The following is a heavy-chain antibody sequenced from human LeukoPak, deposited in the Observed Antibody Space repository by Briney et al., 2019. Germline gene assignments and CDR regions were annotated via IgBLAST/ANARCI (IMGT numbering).Heavy chain of an antibody. Sequence: ASVKVSCKASGYTFTSYAMHWVRQAPGQSLEWMGWINAGNGNTKYSQEFQGRVTITRDTSASTAYMELSSLRSEDMAVYYCARAVATMSYYFDYWGQGTLVTVSS. D-gene: IGHD5-12*01. CDR2: INAGNGNT. V-gene: IGHV1-3*03. CDR1: GYTFTSYA. CDR3: ARAVATMSYYFDY. J-gene: IGHJ4*02.